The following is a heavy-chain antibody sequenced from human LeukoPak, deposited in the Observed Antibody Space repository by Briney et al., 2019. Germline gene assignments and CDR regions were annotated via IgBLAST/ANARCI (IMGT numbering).Heavy chain of an antibody. Sequence: ASVKVSCKASGYSFTSNYIHWVRQAPRQGLEWMGMIYPSDGSTSYAQKFQGRVTVTRDTSTSTVHMELSGLRSEDTAVYYCARDQEAFDYWGQGTLVTVSS. CDR1: GYSFTSNY. V-gene: IGHV1-46*01. CDR3: ARDQEAFDY. CDR2: IYPSDGST. J-gene: IGHJ4*02.